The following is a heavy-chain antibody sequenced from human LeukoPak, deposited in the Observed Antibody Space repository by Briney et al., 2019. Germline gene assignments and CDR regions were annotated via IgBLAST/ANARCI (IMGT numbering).Heavy chain of an antibody. CDR1: GFTFSSYG. D-gene: IGHD3-10*01. V-gene: IGHV3-30*02. J-gene: IGHJ6*03. Sequence: GGSLRLSCAASGFTFSSYGMHWVRQAPGKGLEWVAFIRYDGSNKYYADSVKGRFTISRDNSKNTLYLQMNSLRAEDTAVYYCAKDSYGSGSYTYYYYYMDVWGKGTTVTVSS. CDR2: IRYDGSNK. CDR3: AKDSYGSGSYTYYYYYMDV.